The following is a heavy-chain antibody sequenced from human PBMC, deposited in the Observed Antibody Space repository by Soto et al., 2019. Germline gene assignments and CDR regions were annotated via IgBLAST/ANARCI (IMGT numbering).Heavy chain of an antibody. V-gene: IGHV4-59*12. CDR1: GGSISSYY. D-gene: IGHD3-10*01. J-gene: IGHJ5*02. CDR3: ARGLTSGFDP. Sequence: SETLSLTCTVSGGSISSYYWSWIRQPPGKGLEWIGYIYYSGSTYYNPSLKSRLTISVDTSKNQFSLKLSSVTAADTAVYYCARGLTSGFDPWGQGTLVTVSS. CDR2: IYYSGST.